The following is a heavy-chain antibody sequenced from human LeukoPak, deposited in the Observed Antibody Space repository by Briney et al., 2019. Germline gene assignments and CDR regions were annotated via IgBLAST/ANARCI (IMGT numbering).Heavy chain of an antibody. J-gene: IGHJ4*02. CDR3: AKGYSYGYRSRNYFDY. CDR1: GFTFSSYG. V-gene: IGHV3-30*18. Sequence: GGSLRLSCAASGFTFSSYGMHWVRQAPGKGLEWVAVISYDGSNKYYADSVKGRFTISRDNSKNTLYLQMNSLRAEDTAVYYCAKGYSYGYRSRNYFDYWGQGTLVTVSS. CDR2: ISYDGSNK. D-gene: IGHD5-18*01.